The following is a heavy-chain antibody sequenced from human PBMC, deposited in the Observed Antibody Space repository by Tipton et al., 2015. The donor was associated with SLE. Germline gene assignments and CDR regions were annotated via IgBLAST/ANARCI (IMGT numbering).Heavy chain of an antibody. V-gene: IGHV4-59*01. D-gene: IGHD3-3*01. J-gene: IGHJ3*02. CDR2: IYYSGST. CDR3: ARDGFWSAQGAFDI. CDR1: GVSISTFY. Sequence: LRLSCSVSGVSISTFYWSWIRQPPGKGLEWIGYIYYSGSTNYNPSLKSRVTISVDTSKNQFSLKLSSVTAADTAVYYCARDGFWSAQGAFDIWGQGTMVTVSS.